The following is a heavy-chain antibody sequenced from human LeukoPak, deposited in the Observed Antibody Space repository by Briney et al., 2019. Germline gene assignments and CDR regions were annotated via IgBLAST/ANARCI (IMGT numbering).Heavy chain of an antibody. V-gene: IGHV1-24*01. Sequence: ASVKVSCKVSGYTLTELSMHWVRQAPGKGLEWMGGFDPEDGETIYAQKFQGRVTMTGDTSTDTAYMELSSLRSEDTAVYYCATDTASGRGVIRLDAFDIWGQGTMVTVSS. CDR1: GYTLTELS. J-gene: IGHJ3*02. CDR3: ATDTASGRGVIRLDAFDI. CDR2: FDPEDGET. D-gene: IGHD3-10*01.